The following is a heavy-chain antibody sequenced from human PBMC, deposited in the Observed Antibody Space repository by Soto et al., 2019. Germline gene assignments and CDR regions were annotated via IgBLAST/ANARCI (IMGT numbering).Heavy chain of an antibody. V-gene: IGHV4-31*03. CDR1: GGSISSGVYY. CDR2: IYYSGST. Sequence: QVQLQESGPGLVKPSQTLSLTCTVSGGSISSGVYYWIWIRQHPGKGLEWIGYIYYSGSTYYNPSLKSRFTISVDTSKSLFSLKLSSVTAADTGVYYCASSGNILVVPAASIFDFWGQGTLVTVSS. D-gene: IGHD2-2*01. CDR3: ASSGNILVVPAASIFDF. J-gene: IGHJ4*02.